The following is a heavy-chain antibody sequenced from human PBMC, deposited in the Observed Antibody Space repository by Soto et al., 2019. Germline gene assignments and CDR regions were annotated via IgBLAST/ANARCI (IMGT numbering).Heavy chain of an antibody. V-gene: IGHV3-23*01. Sequence: GGSLRLSCAASGFTFSDYAMSWVRQAPGKGLEWVSAIRDNGRSTFYADSVKGRFTISRDNSKNTLYLQMDSLRAEDTAVYYCAKRSCAGGSCYTFFDAWGQGTLVTVSS. CDR1: GFTFSDYA. CDR2: IRDNGRST. D-gene: IGHD2-15*01. J-gene: IGHJ4*02. CDR3: AKRSCAGGSCYTFFDA.